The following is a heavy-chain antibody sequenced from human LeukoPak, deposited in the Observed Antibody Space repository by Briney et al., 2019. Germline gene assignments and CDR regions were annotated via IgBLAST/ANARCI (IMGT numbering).Heavy chain of an antibody. J-gene: IGHJ4*02. CDR2: IKSEIDGGTA. D-gene: IGHD6-13*01. V-gene: IGHV3-15*01. CDR3: ATEVLYSSSSPPFDY. Sequence: GGSLRLSCAASGFTFSSYSMNWVRQAPGKGLEWVGRIKSEIDGGTANYAAPVKGRFTISRDVSKNTLYLQMNSLKTADTAVYYCATEVLYSSSSPPFDYWGQGTLVTVSS. CDR1: GFTFSSYS.